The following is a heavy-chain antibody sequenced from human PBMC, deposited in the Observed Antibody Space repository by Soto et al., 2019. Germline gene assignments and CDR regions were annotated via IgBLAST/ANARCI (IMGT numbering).Heavy chain of an antibody. CDR3: AFSYYYDSRAYAFDI. CDR2: INPNSGGT. CDR1: GYTFTGYY. Sequence: ASVRVSCNASGYTFTGYYMHWVRHAPGQGLEWMGWINPNSGGTNYAQKFQGRVTMTRDTSISTAYMELSRLRSDDTAVYYCAFSYYYDSRAYAFDIWGQGTMVTVSS. J-gene: IGHJ3*02. D-gene: IGHD3-22*01. V-gene: IGHV1-2*02.